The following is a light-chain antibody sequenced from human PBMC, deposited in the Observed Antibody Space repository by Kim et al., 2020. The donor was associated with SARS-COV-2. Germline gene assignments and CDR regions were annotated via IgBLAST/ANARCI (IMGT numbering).Light chain of an antibody. CDR3: QAWDSSTAV. CDR2: QDS. Sequence: SYELTQPPSVSVSPGQTASITCSGDKLGDKYACWYQQKPGQSPVLVIYQDSNRPSGIPERFSGSNSGNTATLTISGTQAMDEADYYCQAWDSSTAVFGEG. CDR1: KLGDKY. J-gene: IGLJ3*02. V-gene: IGLV3-1*01.